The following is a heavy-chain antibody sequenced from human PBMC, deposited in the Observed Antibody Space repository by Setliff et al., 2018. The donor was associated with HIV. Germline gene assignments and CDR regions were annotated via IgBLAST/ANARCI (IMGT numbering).Heavy chain of an antibody. Sequence: SVKVSCKASGGTSSTHAINWVRQAPGQGLEWMGQIISILDITTYAQSLQGRVTITADESTSTFYMELSSLRSADTAVYYCAGPRGDEAFDIWGQGTKGTVSS. J-gene: IGHJ3*02. CDR2: IISILDIT. CDR1: GGTSSTHA. CDR3: AGPRGDEAFDI. V-gene: IGHV1-69*10. D-gene: IGHD3-10*01.